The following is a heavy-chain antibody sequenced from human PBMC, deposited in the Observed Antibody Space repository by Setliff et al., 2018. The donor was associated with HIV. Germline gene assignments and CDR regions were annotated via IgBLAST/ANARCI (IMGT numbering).Heavy chain of an antibody. D-gene: IGHD3-10*01. J-gene: IGHJ6*03. Sequence: LSLTCAVFGGSFSGYYWGWIRQPPGKGLEWIGSIYYSGSTYYNPSLKSRVTISVDTSKNQFSLKLSSVTAADTAVYYCASLDGSESPYIYYYYMDVWGKGTAVTVSS. CDR1: GGSFSGYY. CDR2: IYYSGST. CDR3: ASLDGSESPYIYYYYMDV. V-gene: IGHV4-39*01.